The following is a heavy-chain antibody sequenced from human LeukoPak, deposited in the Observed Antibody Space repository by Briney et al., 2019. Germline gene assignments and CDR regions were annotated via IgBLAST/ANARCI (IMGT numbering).Heavy chain of an antibody. V-gene: IGHV4-59*11. J-gene: IGHJ5*02. Sequence: SETLSLTCSVSGASISSQYWTWIRQPPGKGLEWIGYIYNSGSTNYNPSLKSRVTMSIDMSKNQFSLRLTSVTAADTAVYYCARRRIDSMYNWFDTWGQGTLVIVSS. CDR3: ARRRIDSMYNWFDT. D-gene: IGHD2-21*01. CDR1: GASISSQY. CDR2: IYNSGST.